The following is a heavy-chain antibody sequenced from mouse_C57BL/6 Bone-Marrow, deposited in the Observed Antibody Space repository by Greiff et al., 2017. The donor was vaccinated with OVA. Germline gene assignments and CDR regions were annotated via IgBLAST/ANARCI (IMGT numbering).Heavy chain of an antibody. V-gene: IGHV5-9-1*02. CDR2: ISSGGDYI. Sequence: EVKVVESGEGLVKPGGSLKLSCAASGFTFSSSAMSWVRQTPEKRLEWVAYISSGGDYIYYADTVKGRFTISRDNARNTLYLQMSSLKSEDTAMYYCTRDRGYYDYDEDYFDYWGQGTTLTVSS. D-gene: IGHD2-4*01. CDR1: GFTFSSSA. CDR3: TRDRGYYDYDEDYFDY. J-gene: IGHJ2*01.